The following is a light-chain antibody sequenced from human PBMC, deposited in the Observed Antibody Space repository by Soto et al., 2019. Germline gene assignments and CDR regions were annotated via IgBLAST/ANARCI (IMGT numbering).Light chain of an antibody. V-gene: IGLV1-40*01. CDR1: SCNIGAGYD. CDR3: QSYDSSMSSYV. Sequence: QSVLTQPPSVSGSPGQRVTISCTGSSCNIGAGYDVHWYQQHPGTAPKLLIYANNNRPSGVPDRFSGSKSATSDSLAITGLQAEDEADYYCQSYDSSMSSYVFGGGTKLTVL. CDR2: ANN. J-gene: IGLJ3*02.